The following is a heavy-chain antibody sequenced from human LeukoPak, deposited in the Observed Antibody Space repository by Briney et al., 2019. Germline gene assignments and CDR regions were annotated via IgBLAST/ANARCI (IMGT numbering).Heavy chain of an antibody. CDR3: ATGLIKSDP. Sequence: PGGSLRLSCAASGFTFSSYAMSWVRQAPGKGLEWVSAISGSASSTYYADSVKGRFTISRDNSKNTLYLQMNSLRADDTAVYYCATGLIKSDPWGQGTLVTVSS. D-gene: IGHD3-10*01. CDR2: ISGSASST. J-gene: IGHJ5*02. CDR1: GFTFSSYA. V-gene: IGHV3-23*01.